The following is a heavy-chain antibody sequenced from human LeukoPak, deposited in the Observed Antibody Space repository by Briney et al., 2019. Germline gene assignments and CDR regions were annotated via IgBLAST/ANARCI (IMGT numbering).Heavy chain of an antibody. CDR1: GGTFSSYA. D-gene: IGHD3-3*01. J-gene: IGHJ6*03. CDR2: IIPIFGTA. V-gene: IGHV1-69*13. Sequence: GASVKVSCKASGGTFSSYAISWVRQAPGQGLEWMGGIIPIFGTANYAQKFQGRVTITADESTSTAYMELSSLRSEDTAVYYCARSAEIFGVVNGYYYYMDVWGKGTTVTVSS. CDR3: ARSAEIFGVVNGYYYYMDV.